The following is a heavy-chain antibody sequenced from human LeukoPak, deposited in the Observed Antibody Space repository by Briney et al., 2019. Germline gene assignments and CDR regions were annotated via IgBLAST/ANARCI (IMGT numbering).Heavy chain of an antibody. CDR3: ARDRVGAY. D-gene: IGHD1-26*01. Sequence: GGSLRLSCAASGFTFSTYSMNWVRQAPGKGLEWLSYITSSSSTIYYADSVQGRFTITRDNAKSSLYLQMNSLRVEDTAVYYCARDRVGAYWGQGTLVTVSS. CDR2: ITSSSSTI. J-gene: IGHJ4*02. CDR1: GFTFSTYS. V-gene: IGHV3-48*01.